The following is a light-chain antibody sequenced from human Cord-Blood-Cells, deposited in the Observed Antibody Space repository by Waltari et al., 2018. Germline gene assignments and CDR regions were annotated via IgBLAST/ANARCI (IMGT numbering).Light chain of an antibody. V-gene: IGKV1-39*01. CDR1: QSISSY. Sequence: DIQMTQSPSSLSASVGDRVTITCRASQSISSYLNWYQQKPGKAPKLLSYAASSLQSVVPSRFSGSGSGTDFTLTISSLQPEDFATYYCQQSYNTPITFGQGTRLEIK. CDR2: AAS. J-gene: IGKJ5*01. CDR3: QQSYNTPIT.